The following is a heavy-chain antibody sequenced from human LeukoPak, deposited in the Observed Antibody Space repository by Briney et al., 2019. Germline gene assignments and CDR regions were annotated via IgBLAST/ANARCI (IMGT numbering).Heavy chain of an antibody. CDR1: GFTFSSYS. V-gene: IGHV3-48*02. Sequence: GGSLSLSCAASGFTFSSYSMNWVRQAPGKGLEWVSYISSSSSTIYYADSVKGRFTISRDNAKNSLYLQMNSLRDEDTAVYYCAREPYGSGSYFDYWGQGTLVTVSS. CDR3: AREPYGSGSYFDY. J-gene: IGHJ4*02. CDR2: ISSSSSTI. D-gene: IGHD3-10*01.